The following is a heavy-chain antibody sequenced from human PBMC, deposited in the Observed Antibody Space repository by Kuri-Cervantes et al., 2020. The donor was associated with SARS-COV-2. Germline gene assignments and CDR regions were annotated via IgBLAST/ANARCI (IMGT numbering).Heavy chain of an antibody. CDR3: TKDDFWSGYFDY. V-gene: IGHV3-15*04. D-gene: IGHD3-3*01. CDR2: IESKTDGGTT. Sequence: GGSLRLSCAASGFTFSSYSMNWVRQAPGKGLEWVGRIESKTDGGTTDYAAPVKGRFTISRDDSKSIAYLQMNSLKTEDTAVYYCTKDDFWSGYFDYWGQGTLVTVSS. J-gene: IGHJ4*02. CDR1: GFTFSSYS.